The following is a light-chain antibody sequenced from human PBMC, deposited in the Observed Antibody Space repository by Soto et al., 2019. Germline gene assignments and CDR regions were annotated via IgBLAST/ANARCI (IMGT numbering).Light chain of an antibody. V-gene: IGKV3-20*01. CDR3: QQYGSSPGT. CDR1: QSVTSNY. CDR2: GAS. J-gene: IGKJ1*01. Sequence: IRLRHSPGTLYSCTGERATLSCRASQSVTSNYLAWYQQKPGQAPRLLIFGASIGATGLPDRFSGGGSGTDFTLTIARLEPEDFAVYYCQQYGSSPGTFGQGTKVDVK.